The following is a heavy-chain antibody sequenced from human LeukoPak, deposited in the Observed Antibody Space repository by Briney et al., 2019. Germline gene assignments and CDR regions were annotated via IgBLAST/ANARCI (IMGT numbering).Heavy chain of an antibody. CDR3: AAADYGDYGRNDY. D-gene: IGHD4-17*01. V-gene: IGHV4-59*01. Sequence: SETLSLTCTVSGGSISSYYWSWIRQPPGKGLEWIGYIYYSGSTNNNPSLKSRVTISVDTSKNQFSLKLSSVTAADTAVYYCAAADYGDYGRNDYWGQGTLVTVSS. CDR1: GGSISSYY. CDR2: IYYSGST. J-gene: IGHJ4*02.